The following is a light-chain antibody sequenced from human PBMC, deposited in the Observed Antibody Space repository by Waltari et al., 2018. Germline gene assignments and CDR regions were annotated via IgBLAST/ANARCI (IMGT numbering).Light chain of an antibody. CDR3: NSYTRKTASVV. CDR1: SRDIGVQNY. Sequence: QSALTQPASVSGSPGQSITISSFGTSRDIGVQNYVSWFQHYPAKAPKLLIFDVSKRPSGVSDRFSGSKSDNTASLTISGLRAEDEADYYCNSYTRKTASVVFGGGTKLTVL. CDR2: DVS. J-gene: IGLJ3*02. V-gene: IGLV2-14*03.